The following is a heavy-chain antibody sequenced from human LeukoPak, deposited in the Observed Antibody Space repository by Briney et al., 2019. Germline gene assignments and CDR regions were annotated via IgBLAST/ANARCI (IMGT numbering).Heavy chain of an antibody. CDR3: ARRAVVGRQIDY. CDR2: IYPGDSDT. V-gene: IGHV5-51*01. CDR1: GYSVASYL. J-gene: IGHJ4*02. D-gene: IGHD2-15*01. Sequence: GEELKIFCKGSGYSVASYLVGWVRQMPGKCLEWMGIIYPGDSDTRYSPSFQGQVTISADKSISTAYLQWSSLKASDTAMYYCARRAVVGRQIDYWGQGTLVTVSS.